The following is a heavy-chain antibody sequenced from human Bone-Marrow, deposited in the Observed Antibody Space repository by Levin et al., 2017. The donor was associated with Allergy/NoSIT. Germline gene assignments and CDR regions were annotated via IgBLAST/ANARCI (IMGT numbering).Heavy chain of an antibody. J-gene: IGHJ6*02. V-gene: IGHV4-30-4*01. CDR3: ARDRDYYDSSGYDIVYYGMDV. D-gene: IGHD3-22*01. CDR1: GASISSNDYY. Sequence: SQTLSLTCTVSGASISSNDYYWSWIRQPPGKGLEWIGYIYSSENTHYNPSLKSRVTMSLDASKNQISLKLNSVTAADTAVYYCARDRDYYDSSGYDIVYYGMDVWGQGTTVTVSS. CDR2: IYSSENT.